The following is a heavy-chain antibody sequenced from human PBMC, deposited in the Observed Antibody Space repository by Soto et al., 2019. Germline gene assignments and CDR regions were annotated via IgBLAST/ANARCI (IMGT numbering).Heavy chain of an antibody. D-gene: IGHD3-9*01. V-gene: IGHV3-23*01. CDR2: ISGSGGST. CDR1: GVTFSSYA. J-gene: IGHJ4*02. Sequence: GGSLRLSCAASGVTFSSYAMSWVRQAPGKGLEWVSAISGSGGSTYYADSVKGRFTISRDNSKNTLYLQMNSLRAEDTAVYYCAKHYIDYDILTGYYSSLYYFDYWGQGTLVTVSS. CDR3: AKHYIDYDILTGYYSSLYYFDY.